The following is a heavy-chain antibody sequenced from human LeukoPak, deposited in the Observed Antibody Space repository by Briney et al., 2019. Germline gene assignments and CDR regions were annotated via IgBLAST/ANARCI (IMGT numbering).Heavy chain of an antibody. Sequence: PWGSLRLSCAASGFTFSSYAMLWVRQAPGKGLEWVATISYEGAYKFYADSVKGRCTISRDNSMNTLYLQMNSLSAEDTAVYYCARMGYCTSTTCYHYFEYWGQGTLVIVSS. J-gene: IGHJ4*02. CDR2: ISYEGAYK. CDR1: GFTFSSYA. CDR3: ARMGYCTSTTCYHYFEY. D-gene: IGHD2-2*01. V-gene: IGHV3-30*04.